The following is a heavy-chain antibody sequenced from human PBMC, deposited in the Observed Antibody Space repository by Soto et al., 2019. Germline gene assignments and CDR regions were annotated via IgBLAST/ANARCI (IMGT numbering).Heavy chain of an antibody. D-gene: IGHD4-17*01. CDR1: GYTFTSYY. J-gene: IGHJ4*02. V-gene: IGHV1-46*01. CDR3: ARSRLRLYYFDY. CDR2: INPSGGST. Sequence: QVQLVQSGAEVKKPGASVKVSCKASGYTFTSYYMHWVRQAPGQGLEWMGIINPSGGSTSYAQKFQGRVTMTRDTSTSKVYMELSSLRSEDTAVYYCARSRLRLYYFDYWGQGTLVTVSS.